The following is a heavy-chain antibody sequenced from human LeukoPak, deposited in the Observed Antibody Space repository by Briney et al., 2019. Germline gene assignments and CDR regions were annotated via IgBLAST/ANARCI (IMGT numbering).Heavy chain of an antibody. V-gene: IGHV3-53*01. J-gene: IGHJ5*02. CDR2: IHSGGST. CDR3: TRANSATIPGVDP. CDR1: GFTVSSNH. D-gene: IGHD1-26*01. Sequence: GSLRLSCAASGFTVSSNHMSWVRQAPGKGLEWVSIIHSGGSTYCADSVKGRFTISRDNSKNTLYLQMNSLRAEDTAVYYCTRANSATIPGVDPWGQGTLVTVSS.